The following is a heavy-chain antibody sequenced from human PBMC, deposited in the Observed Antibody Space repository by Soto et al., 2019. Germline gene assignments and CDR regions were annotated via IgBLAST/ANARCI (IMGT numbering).Heavy chain of an antibody. CDR3: AKSLFGGPDI. Sequence: SLRLSCAASRFTFSTYAMSWVRQAPGKGLEWVSGISGGGGDTSYADSVRGRFTCSRDNSKNTLYLQMNGLRAEDTALYYCAKSLFGGPDIWGQGTMVTVSS. CDR1: RFTFSTYA. J-gene: IGHJ3*02. V-gene: IGHV3-23*01. CDR2: ISGGGGDT. D-gene: IGHD2-15*01.